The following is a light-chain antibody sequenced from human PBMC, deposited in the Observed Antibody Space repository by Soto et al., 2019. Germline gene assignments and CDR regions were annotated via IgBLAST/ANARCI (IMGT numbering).Light chain of an antibody. V-gene: IGKV1-5*01. CDR1: QSIITS. J-gene: IGKJ1*01. CDR3: QQYHTYSWT. Sequence: DIQMTQSPSTLSASIGDRVTITCRASQSIITSLAWYQQKPGKAPNLLIYDASRLESGVPLRLSGSAYGTEFTLTISGLQPDDSATYYCQQYHTYSWTFGQGTKVEIK. CDR2: DAS.